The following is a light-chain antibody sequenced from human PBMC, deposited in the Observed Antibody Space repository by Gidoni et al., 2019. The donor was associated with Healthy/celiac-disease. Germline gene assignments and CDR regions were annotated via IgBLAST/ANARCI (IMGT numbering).Light chain of an antibody. J-gene: IGKJ1*01. CDR1: QSISSW. Sequence: DIQMPQSPSTLSASVGDRVTITGRASQSISSWLAWYQQKPGNAPKLLIYDASRLESGVPSRFSGSGSGTEFTLTISSLQPDDFATYYCQQYNSYPTFGQGTKVEIK. CDR3: QQYNSYPT. CDR2: DAS. V-gene: IGKV1-5*01.